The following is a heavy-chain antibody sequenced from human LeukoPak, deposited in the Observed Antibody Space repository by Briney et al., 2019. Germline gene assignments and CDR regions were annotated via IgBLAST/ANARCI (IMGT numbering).Heavy chain of an antibody. J-gene: IGHJ4*02. Sequence: GGSLRLSCAASGFSFRSYSMNWVRQAPGKGLEWVSYISSRGSTIYYADPVKGRFTISRDNARNSLYLQMNSLRAEDTAVYYCTRDRSSAYWGQGTLVTVSS. CDR2: ISSRGSTI. CDR3: TRDRSSAY. V-gene: IGHV3-48*01. CDR1: GFSFRSYS. D-gene: IGHD2-15*01.